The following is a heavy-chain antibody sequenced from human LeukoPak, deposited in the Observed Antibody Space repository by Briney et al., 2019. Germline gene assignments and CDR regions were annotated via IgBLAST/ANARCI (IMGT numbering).Heavy chain of an antibody. D-gene: IGHD5-18*01. CDR2: MYTSGGT. J-gene: IGHJ4*02. CDR3: ARSIQLWSIFDY. V-gene: IGHV4-59*01. Sequence: PSETLSLTCTVSGGSISTYYWSWIRQPPGKGLEWIGYMYTSGGTKYNPSLKSRVTISTDTSKNQYSLKLSSVTAEDTAVYYCARSIQLWSIFDYWGQGTLVTVSS. CDR1: GGSISTYY.